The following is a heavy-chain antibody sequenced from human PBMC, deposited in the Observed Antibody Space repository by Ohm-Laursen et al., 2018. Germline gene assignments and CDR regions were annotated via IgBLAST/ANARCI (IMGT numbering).Heavy chain of an antibody. Sequence: SDTLSLTCTVSGGSISTYFWTWIRQSAGKGLEWIGRINTSGSTTYNPSLKSRVTISVDTSKNQFSLKLSSVTAADTAVYYCASFPSPMAPDDYWGQGTLVTVSS. CDR3: ASFPSPMAPDDY. D-gene: IGHD3-10*01. CDR1: GGSISTYF. V-gene: IGHV4-4*07. CDR2: INTSGST. J-gene: IGHJ4*02.